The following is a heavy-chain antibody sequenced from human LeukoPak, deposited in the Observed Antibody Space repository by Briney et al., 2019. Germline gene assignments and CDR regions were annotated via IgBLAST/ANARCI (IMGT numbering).Heavy chain of an antibody. Sequence: TSETLSLTSTLSVGSITGYYSSWIPHTPREGLERIGYIYYSGGTNNTTSPKSRVTLPQDTSTNNFSLKLSSVTAADTAVYYCARHVYVWGSYRYLDAFDIWGQGTMVTVSS. J-gene: IGHJ3*02. V-gene: IGHV4-59*08. CDR3: ARHVYVWGSYRYLDAFDI. CDR2: IYYSGGT. D-gene: IGHD3-16*02. CDR1: VGSITGYY.